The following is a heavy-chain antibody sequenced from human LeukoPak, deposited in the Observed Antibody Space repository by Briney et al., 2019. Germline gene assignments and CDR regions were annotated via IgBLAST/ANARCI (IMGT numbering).Heavy chain of an antibody. CDR3: ARVVGFLPSYYYYYMDV. J-gene: IGHJ6*03. D-gene: IGHD2/OR15-2a*01. CDR1: GFTFSSYS. Sequence: PGGSLRLSCAASGFTFSSYSMNWGRQAPGRGLEWVSSISSSSSYIYYADSVKGRFTISRDNAKNSLYLQMNSLRAEDTAVYYCARVVGFLPSYYYYYMDVWGKGTTVTVSS. CDR2: ISSSSSYI. V-gene: IGHV3-21*01.